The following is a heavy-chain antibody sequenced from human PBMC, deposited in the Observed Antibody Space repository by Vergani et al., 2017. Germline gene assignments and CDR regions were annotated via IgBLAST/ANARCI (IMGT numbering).Heavy chain of an antibody. CDR2: IYYSGST. CDR3: ARDMVVRGAFDI. CDR1: GGSVSSGGYY. V-gene: IGHV4-31*03. Sequence: QVQLQESGPGLVKPSQTLSLTCTVSGGSVSSGGYYWSWIRQHPGKGLEWIGYIYYSGSTYYNPSLKSRVTISVDTSKNQFSLKLSSVTAADTAVYYCARDMVVRGAFDIWGQGTMVTVSS. D-gene: IGHD2-15*01. J-gene: IGHJ3*02.